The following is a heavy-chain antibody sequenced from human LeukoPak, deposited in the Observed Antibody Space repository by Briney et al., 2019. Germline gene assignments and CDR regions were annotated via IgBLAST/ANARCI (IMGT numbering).Heavy chain of an antibody. CDR2: ISSSSSTI. CDR3: ARDLSGSGSFFLRESRYGMDV. V-gene: IGHV3-48*01. CDR1: GFTFSSYS. D-gene: IGHD3-10*01. J-gene: IGHJ6*02. Sequence: GGSLRLSCAASGFTFSSYSMNWVRQAPGRGLEWVSYISSSSSTIYYADSVKGRFTISRDNAKNSLYLQMNSLRAEDTAVYYCARDLSGSGSFFLRESRYGMDVWGQGTTVTVSS.